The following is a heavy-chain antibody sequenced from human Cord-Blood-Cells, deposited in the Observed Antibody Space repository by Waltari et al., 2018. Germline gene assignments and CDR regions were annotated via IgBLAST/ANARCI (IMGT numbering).Heavy chain of an antibody. Sequence: EVQLVESGGGLIQPGGSLRLSCAASGFTVSSNYMSWVRQAPGKGLEWVSVIYSGCSTYYADSVKGRFTISRDNSKNTLYLQMNSLRAEDTAVYYCARDYYDSSGYYYDYWGQGTLVTVSS. CDR1: GFTVSSNY. V-gene: IGHV3-53*01. D-gene: IGHD3-22*01. CDR2: IYSGCST. CDR3: ARDYYDSSGYYYDY. J-gene: IGHJ4*02.